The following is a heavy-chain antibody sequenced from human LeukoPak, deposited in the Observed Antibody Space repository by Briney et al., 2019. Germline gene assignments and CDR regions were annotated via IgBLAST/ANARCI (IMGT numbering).Heavy chain of an antibody. CDR1: GFTFSSYA. CDR3: VKDRVSISSSGYFDY. J-gene: IGHJ4*02. V-gene: IGHV3-64D*06. CDR2: ISSNGGST. D-gene: IGHD6-13*01. Sequence: GGSLRLSCSASGFTFSSYAMHWVRQAPGKGLEYVSAISSNGGSTYYADSVKGRFTISRDNSKNTLYLQMSSLRAEDSAVYYCVKDRVSISSSGYFDYWGRGTLVTVSS.